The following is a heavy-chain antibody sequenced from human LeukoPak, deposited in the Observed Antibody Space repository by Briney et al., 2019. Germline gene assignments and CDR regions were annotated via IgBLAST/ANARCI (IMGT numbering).Heavy chain of an antibody. CDR2: IKPGGGEK. Sequence: GGSLRPSCAASGFTFSTYWLSWVRQAPGKGLEWVANIKPGGGEKYYVDSVKGRFTISRDNTKSSLYLQMNSLRAEDTALYYCARWGYSSGWYYYDYWGQGTPVTVSS. D-gene: IGHD6-19*01. J-gene: IGHJ4*02. CDR3: ARWGYSSGWYYYDY. V-gene: IGHV3-7*02. CDR1: GFTFSTYW.